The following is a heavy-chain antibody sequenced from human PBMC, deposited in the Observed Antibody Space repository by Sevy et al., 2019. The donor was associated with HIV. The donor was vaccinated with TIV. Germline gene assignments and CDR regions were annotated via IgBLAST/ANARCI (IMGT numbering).Heavy chain of an antibody. Sequence: GGSLRRSCTASGFTFGDYAMSWFRQAPGKGLEWVGFIRSKAYGGTTEYAASVKGRFTIVRDDSKSIAYLQMNSLKTEYIAVYYCTRADYGDYGTYYYGMDVWGQGTTVTVSS. J-gene: IGHJ6*02. CDR2: IRSKAYGGTT. V-gene: IGHV3-49*03. CDR1: GFTFGDYA. D-gene: IGHD4-17*01. CDR3: TRADYGDYGTYYYGMDV.